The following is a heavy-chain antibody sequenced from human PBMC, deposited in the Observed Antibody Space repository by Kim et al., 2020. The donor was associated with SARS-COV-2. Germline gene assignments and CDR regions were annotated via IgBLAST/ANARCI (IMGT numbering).Heavy chain of an antibody. CDR2: IYSGGST. CDR1: GFTVSSNY. D-gene: IGHD4-17*01. Sequence: GGSLRLSCAASGFTVSSNYMSWVRQAPGKGLEWVSVIYSGGSTYYADSVTGRFTISRANSKNTLYLQMNSLRAEDTAVYYCASTAYGGNGLDYWGQGTLVTVSS. CDR3: ASTAYGGNGLDY. V-gene: IGHV3-53*01. J-gene: IGHJ4*02.